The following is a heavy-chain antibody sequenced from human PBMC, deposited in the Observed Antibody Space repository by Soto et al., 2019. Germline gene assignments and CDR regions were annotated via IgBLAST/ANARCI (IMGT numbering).Heavy chain of an antibody. V-gene: IGHV3-23*01. CDR2: ISGSGGST. J-gene: IGHJ4*02. CDR3: AKEVSLGSTVDLGY. Sequence: GGSLRLSCAASGFTFSIFAMSWVRQSPGKGLEWVSTISGSGGSTYYADAVKGRFAISRDNSMGTLYLQMKSLRVEDTAIYYCAKEVSLGSTVDLGYWGQGALVTVSS. D-gene: IGHD7-27*01. CDR1: GFTFSIFA.